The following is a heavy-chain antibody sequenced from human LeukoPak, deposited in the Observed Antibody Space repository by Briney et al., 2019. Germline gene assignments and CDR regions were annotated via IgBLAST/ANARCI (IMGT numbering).Heavy chain of an antibody. CDR2: IKQDGSEK. D-gene: IGHD6-19*01. CDR3: AAGGRYSSGWWGYFDY. CDR1: GFTSSSYW. V-gene: IGHV3-7*03. J-gene: IGHJ4*02. Sequence: GGSLRLSCAASGFTSSSYWMSWVRQAPGKGLEWVANIKQDGSEKYYVDSVKSRFTVSRDNAKNSLYLQMNSLRAEDTAVYYCAAGGRYSSGWWGYFDYWGQGTLVTVSS.